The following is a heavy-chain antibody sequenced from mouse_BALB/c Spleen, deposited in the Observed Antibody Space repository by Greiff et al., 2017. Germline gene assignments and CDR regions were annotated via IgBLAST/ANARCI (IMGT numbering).Heavy chain of an antibody. CDR3: ASYYYGSDWYFDV. CDR2: ISYDGSN. Sequence: EVQLVESGPGLVKPSQSLSLTCSVTGYSITSGYYWNWIRQFPGNKLEWMGYISYDGSNNYNPSLKNRISITRDTSKNQFFLKLNSVTTEDTATYYCASYYYGSDWYFDVWGAGTTVTVSS. D-gene: IGHD1-1*01. J-gene: IGHJ1*01. V-gene: IGHV3-6*02. CDR1: GYSITSGYY.